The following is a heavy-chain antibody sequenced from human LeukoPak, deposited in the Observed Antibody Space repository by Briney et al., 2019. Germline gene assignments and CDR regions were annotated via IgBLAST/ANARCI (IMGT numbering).Heavy chain of an antibody. J-gene: IGHJ4*02. Sequence: SETLSLTCNVSGHSIRSAYSWGWIRQPPGKGLEWIVSTFHSGNTYYNPSLQSRVTISVDTSKNQFSLKLSSVTAADTAVYYCARVSEMATINYWGQGTLVTVSS. D-gene: IGHD5-24*01. CDR1: GHSIRSAYS. CDR2: TFHSGNT. CDR3: ARVSEMATINY. V-gene: IGHV4-38-2*02.